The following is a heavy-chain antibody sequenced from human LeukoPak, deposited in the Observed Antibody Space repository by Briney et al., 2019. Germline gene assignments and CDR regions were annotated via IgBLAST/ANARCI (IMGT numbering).Heavy chain of an antibody. D-gene: IGHD3-3*01. CDR2: IYTSGST. CDR1: GGSISSGSYY. V-gene: IGHV4-61*02. Sequence: ASETLSLTCTVSGGSISSGSYYWSWIRQPAGKGLEWIGRIYTSGSTNYNPSLKSRVTISVDTSKNQFSLKLSSVTAADTAVYYCARVTTIFGVVYYYYYMDVWGKGTTVTVSS. CDR3: ARVTTIFGVVYYYYYMDV. J-gene: IGHJ6*03.